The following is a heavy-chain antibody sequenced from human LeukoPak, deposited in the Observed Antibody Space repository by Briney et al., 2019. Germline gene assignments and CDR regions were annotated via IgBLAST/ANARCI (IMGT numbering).Heavy chain of an antibody. V-gene: IGHV1-69*05. D-gene: IGHD3-3*01. Sequence: SVTVSCKASGGTFSSYAISWVRQAPGQGLEWMGGIIPIFGTANYVQKFQGRVTITTDESTSTAYMELSSLRSEDTAVYYCARDNVGPYDFWSGYQFDYWGQGTLVTVSS. CDR1: GGTFSSYA. CDR2: IIPIFGTA. CDR3: ARDNVGPYDFWSGYQFDY. J-gene: IGHJ4*02.